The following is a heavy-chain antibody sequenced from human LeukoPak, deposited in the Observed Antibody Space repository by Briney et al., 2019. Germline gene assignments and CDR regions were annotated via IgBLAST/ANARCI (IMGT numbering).Heavy chain of an antibody. Sequence: GGSLRLSCAASGFTFSSYSMNWVRQAPGKGLEWVSSISSSSSYIYHADSVKGRFTISRDNAKNSLYLQMNSLRAEDTAVYYCARARSGYSSSWYGDNWGQGTLVTVSS. D-gene: IGHD6-13*01. CDR3: ARARSGYSSSWYGDN. CDR2: ISSSSSYI. CDR1: GFTFSSYS. J-gene: IGHJ1*01. V-gene: IGHV3-21*01.